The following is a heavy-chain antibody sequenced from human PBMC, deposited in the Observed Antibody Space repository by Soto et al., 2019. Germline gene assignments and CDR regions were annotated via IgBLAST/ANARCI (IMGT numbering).Heavy chain of an antibody. D-gene: IGHD2-15*01. J-gene: IGHJ3*02. V-gene: IGHV3-33*01. CDR2: IWYDGSNK. CDR3: ARERLQGRRYCSGGSCYPDAFDI. Sequence: QVQLVESGGGVVQPGRSLSLSCAASGFTFSSYGMHWVRQAPGKGLEWVAVIWYDGSNKYYADSVKGRFTISRDNSKNTLYLQMNSLRAEDTAVYYCARERLQGRRYCSGGSCYPDAFDIWGQGTMVTVSS. CDR1: GFTFSSYG.